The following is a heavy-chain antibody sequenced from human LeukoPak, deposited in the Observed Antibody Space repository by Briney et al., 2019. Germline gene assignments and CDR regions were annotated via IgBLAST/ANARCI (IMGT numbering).Heavy chain of an antibody. J-gene: IGHJ4*02. CDR2: VSAAGSTK. Sequence: GGALRLSCAPSGFSSSSDGMHWVRHAPGRGLGWVAVVSAAGSTKYCADSVTGRFTPSRDNSKKTLYLQMNTLRAEDTAVYYCTKEGATGSPYSFDYWGQGTLVTVSS. CDR1: GFSSSSDG. CDR3: TKEGATGSPYSFDY. D-gene: IGHD1-1*01. V-gene: IGHV3-30*18.